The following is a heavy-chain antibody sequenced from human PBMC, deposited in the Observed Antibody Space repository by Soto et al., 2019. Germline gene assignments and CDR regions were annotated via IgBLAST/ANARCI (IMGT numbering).Heavy chain of an antibody. CDR1: GGTFSSYA. V-gene: IGHV1-69*06. CDR3: ARGEGVAYSSSWYPPQYYFDY. D-gene: IGHD6-13*01. CDR2: TIPIFGTA. J-gene: IGHJ4*02. Sequence: QVQLVQSGAEVKKPGSLVKVACKASGGTFSSYAISWVRQAPGQGLEWMGGTIPIFGTANYAQKFQGRVTITADKSTSTAYMELSSLRYEDTAVYYCARGEGVAYSSSWYPPQYYFDYWGQGTLVTVSS.